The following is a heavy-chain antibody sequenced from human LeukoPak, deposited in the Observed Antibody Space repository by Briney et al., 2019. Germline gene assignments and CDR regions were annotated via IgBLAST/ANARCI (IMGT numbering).Heavy chain of an antibody. CDR2: VSYDGSNK. V-gene: IGHV3-30*18. D-gene: IGHD3-10*01. CDR3: AKGVRGDPTDAFDI. Sequence: QPGGSLRLSCAASGFTFSSYGMHWVRQAPGKGLEWVAVVSYDGSNKYYADSVKGRFTISRDNSKNTLYLQMNSLRAEDTAVYYCAKGVRGDPTDAFDIWGQGTMVTVSS. J-gene: IGHJ3*02. CDR1: GFTFSSYG.